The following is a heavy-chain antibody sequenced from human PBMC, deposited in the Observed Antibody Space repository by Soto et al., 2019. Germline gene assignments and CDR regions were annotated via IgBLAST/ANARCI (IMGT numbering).Heavy chain of an antibody. V-gene: IGHV4-39*01. CDR3: ARQTGVGTDIWSYYGMDV. D-gene: IGHD7-27*01. CDR1: CNSITNSISY. CDR2: IYYRGST. Sequence: PSVTLSLTCPFHCNSITNSISYWVWSRQPPGQGLERIGSIYYRGSTYFNKSLKSRVTISVDTSPTQSTIKISSVTAADSAVYYCARQTGVGTDIWSYYGMDVWGQGTTVS. J-gene: IGHJ6*02.